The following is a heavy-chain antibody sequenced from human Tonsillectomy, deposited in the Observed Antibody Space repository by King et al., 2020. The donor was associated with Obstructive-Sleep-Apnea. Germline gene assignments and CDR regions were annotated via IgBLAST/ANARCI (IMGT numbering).Heavy chain of an antibody. Sequence: LVQSGAEVKKPGASVKVSCEASGYTFIAHYIHWVRQAPGQGLEWMGWINPISGDTNSTQKFKDRVTMTRDTSISTVYLEVSRLTSDDTAVYFCARELGYSFDSWGRGTLVTVSS. J-gene: IGHJ4*02. CDR3: ARELGYSFDS. D-gene: IGHD3-3*02. V-gene: IGHV1-2*02. CDR2: INPISGDT. CDR1: GYTFIAHY.